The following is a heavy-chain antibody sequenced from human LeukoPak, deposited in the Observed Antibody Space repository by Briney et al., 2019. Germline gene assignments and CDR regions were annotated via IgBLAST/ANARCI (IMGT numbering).Heavy chain of an antibody. D-gene: IGHD3-3*01. CDR3: ARGGDFWSGYYGRGPGGGGYGMDV. V-gene: IGHV1-2*02. J-gene: IGHJ6*02. Sequence: GASVKVSCEASGYTFTGYYLHWVRQAPGQGLEWMGWINPNSGGTNYAQKFQGRVTTTRDTSISTAYMELSRLRSDDTAVYYCARGGDFWSGYYGRGPGGGGYGMDVWGQGTTVTVSS. CDR2: INPNSGGT. CDR1: GYTFTGYY.